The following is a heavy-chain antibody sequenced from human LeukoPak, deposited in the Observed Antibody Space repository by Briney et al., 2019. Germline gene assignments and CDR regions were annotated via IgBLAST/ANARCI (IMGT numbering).Heavy chain of an antibody. D-gene: IGHD1-26*01. V-gene: IGHV1-2*02. J-gene: IGHJ4*02. CDR3: ARVGYSGSYRYLYYFDY. Sequence: ASVKVSCKASGYTFTGYYMHWVRQAPGQGLEWMGWLNPNSGGTNYAQKFQGRVTMTRDTSISTAYMELSRLRSDDTAVYYCARVGYSGSYRYLYYFDYWGQGTLVTVSS. CDR2: LNPNSGGT. CDR1: GYTFTGYY.